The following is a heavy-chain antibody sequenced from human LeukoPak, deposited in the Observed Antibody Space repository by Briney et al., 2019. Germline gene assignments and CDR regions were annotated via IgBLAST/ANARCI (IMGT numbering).Heavy chain of an antibody. Sequence: GGSLRLSCAASGFTFSSYSMSWVRQAPGKGLEWVATIKQDGSRKYYVDSVKGRFTISRDNAKNTLYLQMNSLRAEDTAVYYCPREGAVAGIVWFDPWGKGTLVTVSS. CDR2: IKQDGSRK. D-gene: IGHD6-19*01. V-gene: IGHV3-7*01. J-gene: IGHJ5*02. CDR3: PREGAVAGIVWFDP. CDR1: GFTFSSYS.